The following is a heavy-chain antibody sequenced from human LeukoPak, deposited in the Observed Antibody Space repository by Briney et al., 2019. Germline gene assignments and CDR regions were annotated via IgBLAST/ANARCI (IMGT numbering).Heavy chain of an antibody. Sequence: ASVKVSCKASGYTFTIYYMHWVRQAPGQGLEWMGWINPNSGGTTYAQRFQGRVTMTRDASISTAYMELSGLTSDDTAVYYCARNPPYCTSTSCYNDYWGQGTLVTVSS. CDR1: GYTFTIYY. CDR3: ARNPPYCTSTSCYNDY. J-gene: IGHJ4*02. D-gene: IGHD2-2*02. V-gene: IGHV1-2*02. CDR2: INPNSGGT.